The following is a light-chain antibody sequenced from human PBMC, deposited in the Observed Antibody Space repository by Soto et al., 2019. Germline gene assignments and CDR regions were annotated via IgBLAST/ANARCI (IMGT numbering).Light chain of an antibody. Sequence: EIVTTQSPATLSVSPGERATLSCRASQSVSNNLAWFQQKPGQAPRLLIYQASTRATGIPATFSGSGSGTEFTLTISSLQSEDFAVYYCQQYNDRPGTFCQGTKVEIK. J-gene: IGKJ1*01. CDR1: QSVSNN. CDR3: QQYNDRPGT. CDR2: QAS. V-gene: IGKV3-15*01.